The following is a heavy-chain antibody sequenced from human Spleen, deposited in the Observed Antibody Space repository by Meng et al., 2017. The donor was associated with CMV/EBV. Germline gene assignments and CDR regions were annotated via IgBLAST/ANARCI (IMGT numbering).Heavy chain of an antibody. D-gene: IGHD1-26*01. CDR2: ISWDGGTT. Sequence: GESLKISCAASGFTFDDYTMHWVRQAPGKGLEWVSLISWDGGTTYYADSVKGRFTISRDNSRNSLYLQMNSLNTEDTALYYCAKDIDRRFLGANFDYWGQGTLVTVSS. CDR1: GFTFDDYT. CDR3: AKDIDRRFLGANFDY. J-gene: IGHJ4*02. V-gene: IGHV3-43*01.